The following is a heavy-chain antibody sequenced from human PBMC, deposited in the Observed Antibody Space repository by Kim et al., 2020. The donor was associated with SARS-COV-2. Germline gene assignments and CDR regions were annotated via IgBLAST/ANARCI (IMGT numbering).Heavy chain of an antibody. CDR2: IYYSGST. V-gene: IGHV4-59*13. CDR1: GGSISSYY. D-gene: IGHD4-17*01. CDR3: ARDSDYGGCLFDP. Sequence: SETLSLTCTVSGGSISSYYWSWIRQPPGKGLEWIGYIYYSGSTNYNPSLKSRVTISVDTSKNQFSLKLSSVTAADTAVYYCARDSDYGGCLFDPWGQGTLVTVSS. J-gene: IGHJ5*02.